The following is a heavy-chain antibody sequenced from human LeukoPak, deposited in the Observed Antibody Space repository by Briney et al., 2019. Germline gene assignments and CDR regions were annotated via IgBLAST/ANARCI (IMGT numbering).Heavy chain of an antibody. D-gene: IGHD6-19*01. V-gene: IGHV1-2*02. CDR1: GYTFTSHY. Sequence: ASVKVSCKASGYTFTSHYMHWVRQAPGQGLEWMGWINPNSGGTNYAQKFQGRVTMTRDTSISTAYMELNRLRSDDTAVYYCARVVALTGTPVYYMDVWGKGTTVTVSS. J-gene: IGHJ6*03. CDR3: ARVVALTGTPVYYMDV. CDR2: INPNSGGT.